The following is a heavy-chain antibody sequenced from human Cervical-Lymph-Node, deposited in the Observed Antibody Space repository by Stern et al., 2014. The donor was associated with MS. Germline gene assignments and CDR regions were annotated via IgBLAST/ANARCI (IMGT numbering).Heavy chain of an antibody. CDR3: ARAPTALVGSILISNAFNP. Sequence: VQLVESGAEMKKPGASLRVSCKASGYTFSEYGIAWVRQAPGQGLEWMGWISHFKGNTNYAKKFQGRVTMTADTSTTTAYMDLRGLTSDDTAVYYCARAPTALVGSILISNAFNPWGQGTQVTVSS. CDR2: ISHFKGNT. D-gene: IGHD2-8*01. V-gene: IGHV1-18*01. J-gene: IGHJ3*01. CDR1: GYTFSEYG.